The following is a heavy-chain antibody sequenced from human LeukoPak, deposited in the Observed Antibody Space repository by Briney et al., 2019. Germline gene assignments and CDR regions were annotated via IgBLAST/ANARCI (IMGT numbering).Heavy chain of an antibody. CDR2: ISSSGNNT. CDR3: ANTRGYGYYFNY. CDR1: GFTSNSYA. Sequence: GGSLRLSCAASGFTSNSYAMNWVRQAPGKGLEWVSTISSSGNNTYYTDSVKGRFTISRDNSKNTLYPQVNSLRAEDTAVYYCANTRGYGYYFNYWGQGTLVTVSS. D-gene: IGHD2-15*01. J-gene: IGHJ4*02. V-gene: IGHV3-23*01.